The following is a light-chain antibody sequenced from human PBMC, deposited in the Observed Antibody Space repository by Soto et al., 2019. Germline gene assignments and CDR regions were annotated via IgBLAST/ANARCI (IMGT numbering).Light chain of an antibody. CDR3: QQSYSPLWT. CDR2: AAS. J-gene: IGKJ1*01. CDR1: QSISSY. Sequence: DVQMTQSPSSLSASVGDRVTITCRTSQSISSYLNWYQQKPRKAPNLLIYAASSLQSGVPSRFSGSGFGTDFSLTISSLQPEDFATYYCQQSYSPLWTFGQGTKVQIK. V-gene: IGKV1-39*01.